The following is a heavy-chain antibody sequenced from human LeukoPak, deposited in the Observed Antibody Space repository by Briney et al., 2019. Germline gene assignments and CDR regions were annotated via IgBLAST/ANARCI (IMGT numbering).Heavy chain of an antibody. CDR2: INHSGNT. J-gene: IGHJ4*02. Sequence: SETLSLTCAVYGGSFSGYYWIWIRQPPGKGLEWIGEINHSGNTKYNPSLKSRVTISVDTSKNQFSLKLSSVTAADTDVYNCARVRRIFLLDGANKGFDCWGQGTLVTVSS. CDR3: ARVRRIFLLDGANKGFDC. D-gene: IGHD2/OR15-2a*01. CDR1: GGSFSGYY. V-gene: IGHV4-34*01.